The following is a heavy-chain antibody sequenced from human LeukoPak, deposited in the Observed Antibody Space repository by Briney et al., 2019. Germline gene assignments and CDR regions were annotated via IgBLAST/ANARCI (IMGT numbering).Heavy chain of an antibody. V-gene: IGHV4-59*01. CDR2: IYYSGGA. CDR3: AGGQTATLPDS. CDR1: GGSIRGYY. J-gene: IGHJ5*02. Sequence: SESLSLTCTVSGGSIRGYYWNWIRQPPGKGLEWLGFIYYSGGANYNPALKSRATISVDTSKNQCSLKLSSVTASDTAVYYCAGGQTATLPDSWGQGTLVTVSS. D-gene: IGHD5-18*01.